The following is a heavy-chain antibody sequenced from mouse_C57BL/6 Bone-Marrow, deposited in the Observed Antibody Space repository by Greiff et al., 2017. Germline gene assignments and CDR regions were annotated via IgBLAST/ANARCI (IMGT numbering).Heavy chain of an antibody. CDR1: GFTFSSYG. Sequence: EVQVVESGGDLVKPGGSLKLSCAASGFTFSSYGMSWVRQTPDKRLEWVATISSGGSYTYYPDSVNGRFTISRDNAKNTLYLQMSSLKSEDTAMYYCARPNYYYGSSYLDYWGQGTTLTVSS. CDR3: ARPNYYYGSSYLDY. D-gene: IGHD1-1*01. J-gene: IGHJ2*01. CDR2: ISSGGSYT. V-gene: IGHV5-6*01.